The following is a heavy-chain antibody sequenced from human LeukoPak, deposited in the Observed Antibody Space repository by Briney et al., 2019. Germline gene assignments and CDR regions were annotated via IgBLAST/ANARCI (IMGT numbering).Heavy chain of an antibody. D-gene: IGHD3-3*01. Sequence: GGSLRLSCAASGFTFSSYGMHRVRQAPGKGLEWVAVIWYDGSNKYYADSVKGRFTISRDNSKNTLYLQMNSLRAEDTAVYYCARDQTTISSLDYWGQGTLVTVSS. CDR1: GFTFSSYG. J-gene: IGHJ4*02. CDR2: IWYDGSNK. V-gene: IGHV3-33*01. CDR3: ARDQTTISSLDY.